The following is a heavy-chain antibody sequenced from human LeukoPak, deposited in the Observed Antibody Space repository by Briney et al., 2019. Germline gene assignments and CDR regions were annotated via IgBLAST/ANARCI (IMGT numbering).Heavy chain of an antibody. CDR1: GFTFSNYE. Sequence: GGSLRLSCSASGFTFSNYEMSWVCQAPGKGLEWVSYIASSGSTIYYADSVKGRFTISRDNAKSSLYLQMNSLRAGDTAVYYCATSRGYFFRWFQHWGQGTLVTVSS. J-gene: IGHJ1*01. CDR2: IASSGSTI. V-gene: IGHV3-48*03. D-gene: IGHD3-22*01. CDR3: ATSRGYFFRWFQH.